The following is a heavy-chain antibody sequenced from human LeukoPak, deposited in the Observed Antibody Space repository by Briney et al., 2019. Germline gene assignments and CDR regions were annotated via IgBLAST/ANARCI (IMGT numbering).Heavy chain of an antibody. J-gene: IGHJ4*02. CDR2: IIGSGGST. CDR3: ARDRGGSYSAIDY. V-gene: IGHV3-23*01. D-gene: IGHD1-26*01. Sequence: PAGSLRLSCAASGFTFSNYAMSWVRQAPGKGLEWVSVIIGSGGSTYYADSVKGRFTISRDNAKNSLYLQMNSLRAEDTAVYYCARDRGGSYSAIDYWGQGTLVTVSS. CDR1: GFTFSNYA.